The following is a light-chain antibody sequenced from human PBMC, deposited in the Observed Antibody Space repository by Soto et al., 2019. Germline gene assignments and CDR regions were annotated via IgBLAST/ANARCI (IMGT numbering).Light chain of an antibody. CDR1: QSVSNY. J-gene: IGKJ1*01. Sequence: EIVLTQSPATLSLSPGERATLSFRASQSVSNYLAWYQQKPGQAPRLLIYGASRRATVIPDRFSGSGSGTDFTLTISRLEPESFAVSYCQQYGGSPPTFGQGTSVEIK. V-gene: IGKV3-20*01. CDR2: GAS. CDR3: QQYGGSPPT.